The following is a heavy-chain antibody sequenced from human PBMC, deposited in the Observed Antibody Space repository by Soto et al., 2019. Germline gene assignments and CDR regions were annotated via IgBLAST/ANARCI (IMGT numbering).Heavy chain of an antibody. D-gene: IGHD1-1*01. CDR2: IKQDGSEK. CDR1: GLTFSIYW. V-gene: IGHV3-7*01. Sequence: EVQLVESGGGLVQPGESLRLSCTASGLTFSIYWMSWVRQAPGKGLEWVANIKQDGSEKNYVGSVKGRFTVSRDNAENSVYLQMNSLRAEDTAVYYCAKHHDYNSPGNVLDLWGRGTLVTVSS. J-gene: IGHJ2*01. CDR3: AKHHDYNSPGNVLDL.